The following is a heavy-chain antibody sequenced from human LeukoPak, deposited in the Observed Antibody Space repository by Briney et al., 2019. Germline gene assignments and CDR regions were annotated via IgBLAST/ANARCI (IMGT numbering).Heavy chain of an antibody. CDR1: GGSFSGYY. D-gene: IGHD2-2*01. CDR2: IYYSGST. CDR3: ARVRGYCSSTSCLSPNYYYYYMDV. V-gene: IGHV4-59*01. J-gene: IGHJ6*03. Sequence: PSETLSLTCAVYGGSFSGYYWSWIRQPPGKGLEWIGYIYYSGSTNYNPSLKSRVTISVDTSKNQFSLKLSSVTAADTAVYYCARVRGYCSSTSCLSPNYYYYYMDVWGKGTTVTISS.